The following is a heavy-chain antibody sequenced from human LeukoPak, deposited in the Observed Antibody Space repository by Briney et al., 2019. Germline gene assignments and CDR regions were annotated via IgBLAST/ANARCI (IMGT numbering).Heavy chain of an antibody. CDR2: ISGSGGST. CDR3: AKGDHYDFWSGYMGT. V-gene: IGHV3-23*01. CDR1: GFTFSSYA. J-gene: IGHJ5*02. Sequence: GGSLRLSCAASGFTFSSYAMSWVRQAPGKGLEWVSAISGSGGSTYYADSVKGRFTISRDNSKNTLYLQMNSLRAEDTAVYYCAKGDHYDFWSGYMGTWSQGTLVTVSS. D-gene: IGHD3-3*01.